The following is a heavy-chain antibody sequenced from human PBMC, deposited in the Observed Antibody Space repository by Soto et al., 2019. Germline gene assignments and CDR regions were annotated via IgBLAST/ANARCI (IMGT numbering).Heavy chain of an antibody. J-gene: IGHJ4*02. CDR1: GGSISSSSYY. D-gene: IGHD2-2*01. CDR2: IYYSGST. CDR3: ARHHRPAAKGYYFDY. V-gene: IGHV4-39*01. Sequence: SETLSLTCTVSGGSISSSSYYWGWIRQPPGKGLEWIGSIYYSGSTYYNPSLKSRVTISVDTSKNQFSLKLSSVTAADTAVYYCARHHRPAAKGYYFDYWGQGTLVTVSS.